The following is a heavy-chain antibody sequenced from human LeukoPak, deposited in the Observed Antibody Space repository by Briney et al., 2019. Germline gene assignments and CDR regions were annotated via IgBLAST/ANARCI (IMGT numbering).Heavy chain of an antibody. CDR1: GFTFSSYS. D-gene: IGHD2-2*01. Sequence: GGSLRLSCAASGFTFSSYSMNWVRQAPGKGLEWVSSISSSSSYIYYADSVKGRFTISRDNAKNSLYLQMTSLRAEDTAVYYCARVCSSTSCSDDYWGQGTLVTVSS. CDR2: ISSSSSYI. CDR3: ARVCSSTSCSDDY. J-gene: IGHJ4*02. V-gene: IGHV3-21*01.